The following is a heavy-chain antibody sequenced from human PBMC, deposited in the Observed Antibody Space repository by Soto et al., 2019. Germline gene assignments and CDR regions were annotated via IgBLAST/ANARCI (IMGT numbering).Heavy chain of an antibody. CDR2: IYYSGST. CDR1: GGSISSYY. CDR3: ARDCTGTTGGWFDP. D-gene: IGHD1-7*01. Sequence: SETLSLTCTVSGGSISSYYWSWIRQPPGKGLEWIGYIYYSGSTNYNPSLKSRVTISVDTSKNQFSLKLSSVTAADTAVYYCARDCTGTTGGWFDPWGQGTLVTVSS. V-gene: IGHV4-59*01. J-gene: IGHJ5*02.